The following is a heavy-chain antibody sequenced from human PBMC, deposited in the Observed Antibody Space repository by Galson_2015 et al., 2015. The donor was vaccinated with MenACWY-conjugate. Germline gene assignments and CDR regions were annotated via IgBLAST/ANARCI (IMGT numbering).Heavy chain of an antibody. V-gene: IGHV3-23*01. Sequence: SLRLSCAASGFTFSSYAMSWVRQAPGKGLEWVSAISGSGGSTYYADSVKGRFTISRDNSKNTLYLQMNSQRAEDTAVYYCAKLKQWLGPGGMDVWGQGTTVTVSS. J-gene: IGHJ6*02. CDR2: ISGSGGST. D-gene: IGHD6-19*01. CDR1: GFTFSSYA. CDR3: AKLKQWLGPGGMDV.